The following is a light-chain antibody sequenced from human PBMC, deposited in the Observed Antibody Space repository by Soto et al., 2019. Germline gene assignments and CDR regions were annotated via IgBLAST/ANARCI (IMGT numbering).Light chain of an antibody. CDR2: GAS. CDR3: QQYGSSPPT. V-gene: IGKV3-20*01. CDR1: QSVVSSY. Sequence: EIVLTQSPGTLSLSPGERVTLSCRASQSVVSSYLAWYHQKPGQAPRLLIYGASNRATGIPARFSGSGSGTDFTLTISRLETEDFAVYYCQQYGSSPPTFGEGTKVDI. J-gene: IGKJ1*01.